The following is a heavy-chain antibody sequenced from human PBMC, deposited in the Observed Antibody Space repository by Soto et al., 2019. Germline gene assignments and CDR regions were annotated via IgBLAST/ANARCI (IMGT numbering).Heavy chain of an antibody. CDR1: GFTFSSYG. J-gene: IGHJ4*02. Sequence: QVQLVESGGGVVQPGRSLRLSCAASGFTFSSYGMHWVRQAPGKGLEGVEVISYDGSKKYYADSVKGRFTISRDNSKNTLYLQMNSLRAEDTAVYYCAKDLASRVLVPAAIIDYWGQGTLVTVSS. CDR2: ISYDGSKK. V-gene: IGHV3-30*18. D-gene: IGHD2-2*01. CDR3: AKDLASRVLVPAAIIDY.